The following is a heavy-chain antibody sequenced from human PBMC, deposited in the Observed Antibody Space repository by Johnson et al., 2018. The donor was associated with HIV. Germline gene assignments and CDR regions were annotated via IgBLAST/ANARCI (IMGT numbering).Heavy chain of an antibody. D-gene: IGHD3-16*01. V-gene: IGHV3-30-3*02. CDR3: AKTFGNSDGFDV. CDR2: ISYDGSNK. J-gene: IGHJ3*01. Sequence: QVQLVESGGGVVQPGRSLRLSCAASGFTFSSYAMHWVRQAPGKGLEWVAVISYDGSNKYYADSVKGRFTISRDSSKNTLYLQMNSLRAEDTALYYCAKTFGNSDGFDVWGQGTMVTVSS. CDR1: GFTFSSYA.